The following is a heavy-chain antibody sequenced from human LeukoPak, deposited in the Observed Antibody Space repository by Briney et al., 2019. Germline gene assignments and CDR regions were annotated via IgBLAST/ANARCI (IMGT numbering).Heavy chain of an antibody. V-gene: IGHV3-30*02. Sequence: GGSLRLSCAASGFTFSSYGMHWVRQAPGKGLEWVAFIRYDGSNKYYADSVKGRFTISRDNSKNTLYLQMNSLRAEDTAVYYCAKGAKWELLFWVFDYWGQGTLVTVSS. CDR3: AKGAKWELLFWVFDY. CDR2: IRYDGSNK. D-gene: IGHD1-26*01. CDR1: GFTFSSYG. J-gene: IGHJ4*02.